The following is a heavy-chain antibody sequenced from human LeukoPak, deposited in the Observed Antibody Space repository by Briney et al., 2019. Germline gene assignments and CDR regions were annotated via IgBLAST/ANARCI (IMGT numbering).Heavy chain of an antibody. CDR3: ASTRSSWFLGLY. D-gene: IGHD6-13*01. CDR2: IYPGDSDT. Sequence: GESLKISCKGSGYSFTSYWIGWVRQMPGKGLEWMGIIYPGDSDTRYSPAFLGQVTISADKSTKTAYLHWNSLKASDTAMYYCASTRSSWFLGLYWGQGTLVAVSS. J-gene: IGHJ4*02. V-gene: IGHV5-51*01. CDR1: GYSFTSYW.